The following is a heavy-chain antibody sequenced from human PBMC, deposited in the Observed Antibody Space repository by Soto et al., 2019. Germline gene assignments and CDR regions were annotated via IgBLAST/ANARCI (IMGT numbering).Heavy chain of an antibody. Sequence: PGESLKISCKGSGYSFTSYWIGWVRQMPGKGLEWMGIIYPGDSDTRYSPSFQGQVTISADKSISTAYLQWSSLKASDTAMYYCARFRTAMGDYYYYGMDVWGQGTTVTGSS. CDR1: GYSFTSYW. J-gene: IGHJ6*02. V-gene: IGHV5-51*01. D-gene: IGHD5-18*01. CDR3: ARFRTAMGDYYYYGMDV. CDR2: IYPGDSDT.